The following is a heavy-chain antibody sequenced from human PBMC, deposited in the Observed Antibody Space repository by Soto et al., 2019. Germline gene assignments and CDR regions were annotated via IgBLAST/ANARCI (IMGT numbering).Heavy chain of an antibody. CDR3: ARHPDYYDAGGRHPLDS. CDR2: ISYDGRNK. V-gene: IGHV3-30*04. Sequence: PGGSLRLSCAASGFTFNNFALHWVRQAPGKGLEWVAFISYDGRNKHYADSVTGRFTISRDSSKNTLYLQMNSLRAEDTAVYYCARHPDYYDAGGRHPLDSWGPGTQVTVSS. J-gene: IGHJ4*02. CDR1: GFTFNNFA. D-gene: IGHD3-22*01.